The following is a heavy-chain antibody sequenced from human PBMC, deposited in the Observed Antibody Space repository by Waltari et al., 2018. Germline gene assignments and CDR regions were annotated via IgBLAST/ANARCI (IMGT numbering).Heavy chain of an antibody. CDR3: ARAADYGDYADAFDI. J-gene: IGHJ3*02. V-gene: IGHV1-69*13. D-gene: IGHD4-17*01. Sequence: QVQLVQSGAEVKKPGSSVKVSCQASGGTFRSYAISWVRQAPGQGLEWMGGIIPIFGTANYAQKFQGRVTITADESTSTAYMELSSLRSEDTAVYYCARAADYGDYADAFDIWGQGTMVTVSS. CDR1: GGTFRSYA. CDR2: IIPIFGTA.